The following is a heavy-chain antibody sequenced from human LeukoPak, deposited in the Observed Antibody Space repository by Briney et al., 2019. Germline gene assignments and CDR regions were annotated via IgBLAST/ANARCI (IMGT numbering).Heavy chain of an antibody. J-gene: IGHJ5*02. CDR2: ISGSGDST. Sequence: PGASLRLSCAASGFTFTTYAMNWVRQAPGKGLEWVSVISGSGDSTYYADSVKGRFTISRDNSKNTLYLQMNSLRAEDTAVYYCAKPRIVGVEGLDPWGQGTLVTVSS. CDR3: AKPRIVGVEGLDP. V-gene: IGHV3-23*01. CDR1: GFTFTTYA. D-gene: IGHD1-26*01.